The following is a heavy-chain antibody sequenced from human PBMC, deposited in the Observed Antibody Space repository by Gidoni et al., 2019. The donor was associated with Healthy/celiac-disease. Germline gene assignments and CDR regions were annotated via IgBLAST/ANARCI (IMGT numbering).Heavy chain of an antibody. J-gene: IGHJ4*02. CDR3: AREAYYYDSSGYYPMGYYFDY. CDR2: INPSGGST. D-gene: IGHD3-22*01. V-gene: IGHV1-46*01. Sequence: QVQLVQSGAEVKKPGASVKVSCKASGYTFPSYYMHWVRQAPGQGLEWMGIINPSGGSTSYAQKFQGRVTMTRDTSTSTVYMELSSLRSEDTAVYYCAREAYYYDSSGYYPMGYYFDYWGQGTLVTVSS. CDR1: GYTFPSYY.